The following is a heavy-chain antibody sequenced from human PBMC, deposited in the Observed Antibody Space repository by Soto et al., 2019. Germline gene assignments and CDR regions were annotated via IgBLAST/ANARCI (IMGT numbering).Heavy chain of an antibody. V-gene: IGHV3-21*01. CDR3: ARVGGQLVPGFDY. J-gene: IGHJ4*02. D-gene: IGHD6-6*01. CDR1: GFTFSSYS. CDR2: ISSSSSYI. Sequence: EVQLVESGGGLVKPGGSLRLSCAASGFTFSSYSMNWVRQAPGKGLEWVSSISSSSSYIYYADSVKGRFTISRDNAKNSPYLQMNSLRAKDTAVYYCARVGGQLVPGFDYWGQGTLVTVSS.